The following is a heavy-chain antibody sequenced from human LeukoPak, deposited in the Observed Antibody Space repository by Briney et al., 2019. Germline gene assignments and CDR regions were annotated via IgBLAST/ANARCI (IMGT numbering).Heavy chain of an antibody. J-gene: IGHJ6*02. CDR2: IYYSEST. CDR3: ARGSHRGYYYGMDV. Sequence: SETLSLTCTVSGGSISSYYWSWIRQPPGKGLEWIGYIYYSESTNYNPSLKSRVTISVDTSKNQFSLKLSSVTAADTAVYYRARGSHRGYYYGMDVWGQGTTVTVSS. V-gene: IGHV4-59*01. CDR1: GGSISSYY.